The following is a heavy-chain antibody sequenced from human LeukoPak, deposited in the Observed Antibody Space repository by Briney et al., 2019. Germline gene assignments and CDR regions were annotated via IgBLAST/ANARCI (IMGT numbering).Heavy chain of an antibody. J-gene: IGHJ4*02. CDR2: ISSSSSYI. Sequence: GGSLRLSCAVSGFTFSSYSMNWVRQAPGKGLEWVSSISSSSSYIYYADSVKGRFTISRDNAKNSLYLQMNSLRAEDTAVYYCARASKYYDSSGYFGYWGQGTLVTVSS. D-gene: IGHD3-22*01. CDR3: ARASKYYDSSGYFGY. CDR1: GFTFSSYS. V-gene: IGHV3-21*01.